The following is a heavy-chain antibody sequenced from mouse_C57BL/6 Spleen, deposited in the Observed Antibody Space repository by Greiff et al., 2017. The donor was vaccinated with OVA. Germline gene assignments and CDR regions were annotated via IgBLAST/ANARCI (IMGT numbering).Heavy chain of an antibody. CDR3: ARHPVAMDY. CDR1: GFTFSSYT. V-gene: IGHV5-9*01. J-gene: IGHJ4*01. Sequence: EVNVVESGGGLVKPGGSLKLSCAASGFTFSSYTMSWVRQTPEKRLEWVATISGGGGNTYYPDSVKGRFTISRDNAKNTLYLQMSSLRSEDTALYYCARHPVAMDYWGQGTSVTVSS. CDR2: ISGGGGNT.